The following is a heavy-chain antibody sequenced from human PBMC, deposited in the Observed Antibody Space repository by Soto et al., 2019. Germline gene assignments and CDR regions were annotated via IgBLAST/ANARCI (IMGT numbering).Heavy chain of an antibody. Sequence: PSETLSLTCTVSGGSISSVGYYWVWIRQPPGKGLEWIGSIYYSGTTDYNPSLTSRVTISADTSQNRFSLKLSSVTAADTAVYYCAKRRVVPTARYYYYGLAVWGQGTTVTVSS. D-gene: IGHD2-2*01. CDR1: GGSISSVGYY. J-gene: IGHJ6*02. CDR2: IYYSGTT. V-gene: IGHV4-39*01. CDR3: AKRRVVPTARYYYYGLAV.